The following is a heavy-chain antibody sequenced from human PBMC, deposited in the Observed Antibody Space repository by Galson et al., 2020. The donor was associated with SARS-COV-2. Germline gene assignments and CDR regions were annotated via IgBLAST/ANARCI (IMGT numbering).Heavy chain of an antibody. J-gene: IGHJ4*02. CDR2: IYYSGST. V-gene: IGHV4-59*01. D-gene: IGHD3-16*02. CDR1: GGSISSYY. CDR3: ARRVAITFGGVIVIGGWVDY. Sequence: SETLSLTCTVSGGSISSYYWSWIRQPPGKGLEWIGYIYYSGSTNYNPSLKSRVTISVDTSKNQFSLKLSSVTAADTAVYYCARRVAITFGGVIVIGGWVDYWGQGTLVTVSS.